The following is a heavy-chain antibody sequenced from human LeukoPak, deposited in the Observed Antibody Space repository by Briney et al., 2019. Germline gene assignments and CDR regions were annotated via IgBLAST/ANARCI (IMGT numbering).Heavy chain of an antibody. J-gene: IGHJ4*02. CDR1: GGSISSYY. CDR3: ARSGPPYYCSSTSCYWGFDY. V-gene: IGHV4-59*01. Sequence: SETLSLTCTVSGGSISSYYWSWIRQPPGKGLEWIGYIYYSGSTNYNPSLKSRVTISVDTSKNQFSLKLSSVTAADTAVYYCARSGPPYYCSSTSCYWGFDYWGQGTLVTVSP. CDR2: IYYSGST. D-gene: IGHD2-2*01.